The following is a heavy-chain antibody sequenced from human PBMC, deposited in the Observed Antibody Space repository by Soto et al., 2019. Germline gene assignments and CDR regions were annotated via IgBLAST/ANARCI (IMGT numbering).Heavy chain of an antibody. V-gene: IGHV3-53*01. CDR1: GFTGNSNY. CDR3: AKGDGFILAV. CDR2: TNTGGTT. D-gene: IGHD1-26*01. Sequence: GGSLRLSCAASGFTGNSNYMSWVRQAPGEGLQWVSITNTGGTTYYADSVKGRFTVSRDNSKNTLYLQMNSLRAEDTAVYYCAKGDGFILAVWGQGTTVTVSS. J-gene: IGHJ6*02.